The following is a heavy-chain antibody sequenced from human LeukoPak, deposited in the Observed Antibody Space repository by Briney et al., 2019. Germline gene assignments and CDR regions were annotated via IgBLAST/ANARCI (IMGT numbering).Heavy chain of an antibody. CDR3: ARDWGPRVKASYDL. V-gene: IGHV1-69*13. J-gene: IGHJ3*01. D-gene: IGHD3-16*01. Sequence: SVKVSCKASGGTLSTYAFTWVRQAPRQGLEWMGGIIPVFQTADSAQKFQGRVTMTADESTGIVYMELSSLTYDDTAVYYCARDWGPRVKASYDLWGQGTMVTVSS. CDR1: GGTLSTYA. CDR2: IIPVFQTA.